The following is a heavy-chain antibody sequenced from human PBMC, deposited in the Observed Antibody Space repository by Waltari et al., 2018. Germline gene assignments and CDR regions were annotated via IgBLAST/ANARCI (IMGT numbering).Heavy chain of an antibody. CDR2: INHSGST. J-gene: IGHJ6*02. D-gene: IGHD2-2*01. CDR3: ARVPRYCSSTSCYLGDYYYYGMDV. Sequence: QVQLQQWGAGLLKPSETLSLTCAVYGGSFSGYYWRWIRQTTGKGVGWVGEINHSGSTNYNPSLKSRVTISVDTSKNQFSLKLSSVTAADTAVYYCARVPRYCSSTSCYLGDYYYYGMDVWGQGTTVTVSS. CDR1: GGSFSGYY. V-gene: IGHV4-34*01.